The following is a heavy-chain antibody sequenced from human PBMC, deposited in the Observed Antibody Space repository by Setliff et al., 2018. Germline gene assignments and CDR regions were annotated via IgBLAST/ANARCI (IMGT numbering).Heavy chain of an antibody. J-gene: IGHJ6*03. D-gene: IGHD3-3*01. CDR1: GFTFSDYY. CDR3: ARGGRFAHYMDV. V-gene: IGHV3-11*01. Sequence: LRLSCAASGFTFSDYYMRWIRQAPGKGLEWVSYISRSGSTIYCADSVKGRFTISRDNAKNSLYLQMNSLRAEDTAVYYCARGGRFAHYMDVWGKGTTVTVS. CDR2: ISRSGSTI.